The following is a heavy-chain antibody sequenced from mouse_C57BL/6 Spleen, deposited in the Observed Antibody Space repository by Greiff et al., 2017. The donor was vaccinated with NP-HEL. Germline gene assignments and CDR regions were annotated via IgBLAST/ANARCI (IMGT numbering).Heavy chain of an antibody. J-gene: IGHJ3*01. CDR1: GYTFTSYW. V-gene: IGHV1-69*01. Sequence: QVQLQQPGAELVMPGASVKLSCKASGYTFTSYWMHWVKQRPGQGLEWIGELDPSDSYTNYNQKFKGKSTLTVDKSSSTAYMQLSSLTSEDSAVYYCASYDGFAYWGQGTLVTVSA. D-gene: IGHD2-3*01. CDR2: LDPSDSYT. CDR3: ASYDGFAY.